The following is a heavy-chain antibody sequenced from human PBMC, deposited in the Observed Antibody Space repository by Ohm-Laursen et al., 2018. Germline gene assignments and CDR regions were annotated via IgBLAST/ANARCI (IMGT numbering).Heavy chain of an antibody. CDR1: GFTFSSYE. D-gene: IGHD3-10*01. CDR3: ARDTGDYYYYGMDV. J-gene: IGHJ6*02. Sequence: SLRLSCAASGFTFSSYEMNWVRQAPGKGLEWVSYISSSGSTIYYADSVKGRFTISRDNAKNSLYLQMNSLRAEETAVYYCARDTGDYYYYGMDVWGQGTTVTVSS. CDR2: ISSSGSTI. V-gene: IGHV3-48*03.